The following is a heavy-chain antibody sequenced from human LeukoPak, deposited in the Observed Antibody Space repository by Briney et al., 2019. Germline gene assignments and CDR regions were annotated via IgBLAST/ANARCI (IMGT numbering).Heavy chain of an antibody. Sequence: SETLSLTCAVYGGSFSGYYWSWIRQPPGKGLEWIGEINHSGSTNYNPSLKSRVTISVDRSKNQFSLKLSSVTAADTAVYYCARDGGDYERGFDYWGQGTLVTVSS. CDR2: INHSGST. CDR3: ARDGGDYERGFDY. CDR1: GGSFSGYY. D-gene: IGHD4-17*01. V-gene: IGHV4-34*01. J-gene: IGHJ4*02.